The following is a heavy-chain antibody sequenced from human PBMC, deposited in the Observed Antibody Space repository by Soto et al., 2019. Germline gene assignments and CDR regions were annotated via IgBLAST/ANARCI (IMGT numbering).Heavy chain of an antibody. Sequence: GGSLRLSCAASGFTFSSYAMSWVRQAPGKGLEWISSISGSGFKKYYADPVKGRFTISRDNSKSTVYLELNNLSAEDTAVYHCAKNQGVELVPLATVDWFDPWGQGSVVTVSS. J-gene: IGHJ5*02. CDR1: GFTFSSYA. D-gene: IGHD1-26*01. CDR3: AKNQGVELVPLATVDWFDP. V-gene: IGHV3-23*01. CDR2: ISGSGFKK.